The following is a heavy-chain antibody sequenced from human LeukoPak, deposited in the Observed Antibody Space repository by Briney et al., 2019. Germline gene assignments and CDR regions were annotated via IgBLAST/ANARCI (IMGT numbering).Heavy chain of an antibody. D-gene: IGHD5-24*01. CDR1: GYTFTSYG. V-gene: IGHV1-46*01. CDR2: INPSGGST. CDR3: ARDLIRDGYNFNY. J-gene: IGHJ4*02. Sequence: ASVKVSCKASGYTFTSYGLSWVRQAPGQGLEWMGIINPSGGSTSYAQKFQGRVTMTRDMSTSTVYMELSSLRSEDTAVYYCARDLIRDGYNFNYWGQGTLVTVSS.